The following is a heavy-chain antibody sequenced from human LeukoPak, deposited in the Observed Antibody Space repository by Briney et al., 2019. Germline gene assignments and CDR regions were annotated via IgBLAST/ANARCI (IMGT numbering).Heavy chain of an antibody. CDR1: GGSISSYY. CDR3: PAMDRHYDH. D-gene: IGHD2-2*01. CDR2: NYYSANT. Sequence: SETLSLTCTVSGGSISSYYWSWIRQPPGKRPEWIGYNYYSANTHYNPSLKTRVTNSADTSKNQLSLKLSSVTTADTALYYCPAMDRHYDHWGQGTLVTVSS. J-gene: IGHJ4*02. V-gene: IGHV4-59*01.